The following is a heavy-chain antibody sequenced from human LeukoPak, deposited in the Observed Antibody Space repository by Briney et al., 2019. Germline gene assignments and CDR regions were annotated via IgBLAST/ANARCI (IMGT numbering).Heavy chain of an antibody. Sequence: SETLSLTCTVSGGSISDYYWSWIRQPAGKGLEWIGRVYTSGSTNYNPSLKSRVTMSVDTSKNQFSLKLSSVTAADTAVYYCARDLGYCSSTSCYGGDWFDPWGQGTLVTVSS. CDR1: GGSISDYY. D-gene: IGHD2-2*01. CDR3: ARDLGYCSSTSCYGGDWFDP. J-gene: IGHJ5*02. V-gene: IGHV4-4*07. CDR2: VYTSGST.